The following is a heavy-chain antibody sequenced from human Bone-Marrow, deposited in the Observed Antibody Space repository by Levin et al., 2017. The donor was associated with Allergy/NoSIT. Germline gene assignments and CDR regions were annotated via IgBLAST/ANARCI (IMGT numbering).Heavy chain of an antibody. D-gene: IGHD6-13*01. CDR2: ISSNGGST. J-gene: IGHJ4*02. CDR3: VKADGSSSWYPCFDY. CDR1: GFTFSSYA. Sequence: PGGSLRLSCSASGFTFSSYAMHWVRQAPGKGLEYVSAISSNGGSTYYADSVKGRFTISRDNSKNTLYLQMSSLRAEDTAVYYCVKADGSSSWYPCFDYWGQGTLVTVSS. V-gene: IGHV3-64D*06.